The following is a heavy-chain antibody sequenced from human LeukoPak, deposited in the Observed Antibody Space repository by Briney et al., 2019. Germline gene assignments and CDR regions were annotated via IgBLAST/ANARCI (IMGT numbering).Heavy chain of an antibody. Sequence: GGSLRLSCAASGFTVSSNYMSWIRQAPGKGLEWVSVIYSGGSTYYADSVKGRFTISRDNSKNTLYLQMNSLRAEDTAVYYCTKVKAGTGGDYWGQGTLVTVSS. J-gene: IGHJ4*02. D-gene: IGHD6-19*01. CDR3: TKVKAGTGGDY. CDR2: IYSGGST. V-gene: IGHV3-53*01. CDR1: GFTVSSNY.